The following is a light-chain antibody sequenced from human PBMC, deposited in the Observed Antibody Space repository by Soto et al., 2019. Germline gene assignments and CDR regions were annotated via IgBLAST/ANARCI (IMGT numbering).Light chain of an antibody. J-gene: IGKJ1*01. CDR3: QQRYSTPWT. CDR2: AAS. V-gene: IGKV1-39*01. Sequence: DIQMTQSPSSLSASVGDRVTITCRASQSISSYLNWYQQKPGKAPKLLIYAASSLQSGFPSRFSGSGSGTDCPLTISSLHPEDFATYYCQQRYSTPWTFGQGTKVEIK. CDR1: QSISSY.